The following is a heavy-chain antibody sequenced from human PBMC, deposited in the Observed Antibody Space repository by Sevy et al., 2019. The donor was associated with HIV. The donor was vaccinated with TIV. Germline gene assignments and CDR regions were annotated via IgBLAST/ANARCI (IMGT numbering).Heavy chain of an antibody. J-gene: IGHJ6*02. D-gene: IGHD3-16*01. CDR3: AKEGVWGSYNYYYYSMDV. CDR1: GFTFSSYG. V-gene: IGHV3-30*18. CDR2: ISYDGSNK. Sequence: GGSLRLSCAASGFTFSSYGMHWVRQAPGKGLEWVAVISYDGSNKYYADSVKGRFTISRDNSKNTLYLQMNSLRAEDTAVYYCAKEGVWGSYNYYYYSMDVWGQGTTVTVSS.